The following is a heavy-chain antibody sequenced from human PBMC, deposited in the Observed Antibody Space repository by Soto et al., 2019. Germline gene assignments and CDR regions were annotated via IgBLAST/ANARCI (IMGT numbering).Heavy chain of an antibody. CDR1: GGSISSYF. D-gene: IGHD5-12*01. CDR3: ARRRNTITGDVDY. J-gene: IGHJ4*02. CDR2: IFYSGST. V-gene: IGHV4-59*01. Sequence: QVQLQESGPGLVKPSETLSLTCTVSGGSISSYFWSWVRLPPGKGLEWIGNIFYSGSTTYNPSLKSRVTISLDTSKNQFSLRLNSVTAADTAVYYCARRRNTITGDVDYWGQGTLVTVSS.